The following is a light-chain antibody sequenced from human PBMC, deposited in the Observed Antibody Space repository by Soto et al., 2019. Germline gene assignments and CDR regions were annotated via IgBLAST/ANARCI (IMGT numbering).Light chain of an antibody. CDR3: QQYYSTLPT. V-gene: IGKV1-8*01. Sequence: AIRMTQSPSSFSASTGDRVTITCRASQGISSYLAWYQQKPGKAPKLLIYAASTLQSGVPSRFSGSGSGTDFTLTISCLQSEDFATYYCQQYYSTLPTFGQGTKVEIK. J-gene: IGKJ1*01. CDR2: AAS. CDR1: QGISSY.